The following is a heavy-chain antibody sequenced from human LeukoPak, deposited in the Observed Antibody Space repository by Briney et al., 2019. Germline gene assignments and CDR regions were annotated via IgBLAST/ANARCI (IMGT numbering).Heavy chain of an antibody. CDR1: GGSFSGYY. J-gene: IGHJ4*02. V-gene: IGHV4-34*01. CDR2: INHSGST. D-gene: IGHD5-12*01. Sequence: SETLSLTCAVYGGSFSGYYGSWIRQPPGKGLEWIGEINHSGSTNYNPSLKSRVTISVDTSKNQFSLKLSSVTAADTAVYYCARGRQWLRCIDYWGQGTLVTVSS. CDR3: ARGRQWLRCIDY.